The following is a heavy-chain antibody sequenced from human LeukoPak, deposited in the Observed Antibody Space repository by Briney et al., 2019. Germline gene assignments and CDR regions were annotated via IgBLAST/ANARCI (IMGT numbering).Heavy chain of an antibody. CDR1: GFTFSSYA. J-gene: IGHJ4*02. V-gene: IGHV3-23*01. Sequence: HPGGSLRLSCAASGFTFSSYAMSWVRQAPGKGLEWVSGISGSGGSTYYADSVKGRFTISRDNSKNTLYLQMNSLRAGDTAVYYCAKDGGDGYNLGEFDYWGQGTLVTVSS. CDR3: AKDGGDGYNLGEFDY. CDR2: ISGSGGST. D-gene: IGHD5-24*01.